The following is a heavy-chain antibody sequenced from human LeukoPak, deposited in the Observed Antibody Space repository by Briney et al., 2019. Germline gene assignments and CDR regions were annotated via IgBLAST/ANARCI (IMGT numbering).Heavy chain of an antibody. J-gene: IGHJ4*02. D-gene: IGHD3-10*01. Sequence: GGSLRLSCAASGFSFSTSWMHWVRQAPGKGLVWVSRINSESSSIYADSVKGRFTISRDNAKNTLYLQMNSLRAEDTAVYYCVRDWYYNLGYWGQGTLVTVSS. CDR2: INSESSS. CDR1: GFSFSTSW. CDR3: VRDWYYNLGY. V-gene: IGHV3-74*01.